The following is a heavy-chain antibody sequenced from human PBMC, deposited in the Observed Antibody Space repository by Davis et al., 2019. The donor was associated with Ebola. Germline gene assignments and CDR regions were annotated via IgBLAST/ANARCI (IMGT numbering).Heavy chain of an antibody. J-gene: IGHJ3*02. V-gene: IGHV1-18*01. CDR2: ISAYNGNT. Sequence: ASVQVSCKASGYTFRNSAISWVRQAPGQGLEWMGSISAYNGNTNYAQILPGRVTMTTDTATGTAYMELRSLRSDDTAVYFCARTSILGTTTTASDIWGQGTKVTVSS. CDR3: ARTSILGTTTTASDI. CDR1: GYTFRNSA. D-gene: IGHD1-26*01.